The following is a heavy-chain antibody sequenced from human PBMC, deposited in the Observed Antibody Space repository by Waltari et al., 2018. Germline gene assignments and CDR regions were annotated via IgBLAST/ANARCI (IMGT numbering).Heavy chain of an antibody. V-gene: IGHV3-30*18. CDR2: ISYDGSNK. D-gene: IGHD2-2*01. Sequence: QVQLVESGGGVVQPGRSLRLSCAASGFTFSSYGMHWVRQAPGKGLEWVAVISYDGSNKYYADSVKGRFTISRDNSKNTLYLQMNSLRAEDTVVYYCANPYVGYCSSTSCPYMDVWGKGTTVTVSS. CDR1: GFTFSSYG. CDR3: ANPYVGYCSSTSCPYMDV. J-gene: IGHJ6*04.